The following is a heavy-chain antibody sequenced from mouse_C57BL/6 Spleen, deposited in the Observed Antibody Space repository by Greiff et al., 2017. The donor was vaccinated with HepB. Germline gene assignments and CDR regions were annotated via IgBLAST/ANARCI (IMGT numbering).Heavy chain of an antibody. D-gene: IGHD2-3*01. CDR1: GYTFTSYW. Sequence: QVQLQQPGAELVKPGASVKMSCKASGYTFTSYWITWVKQRPGQGLEWIGDIYIGSGSTNYNEKFKSKATLTVDTSSSTAYMQLSSLTSADAAVYYCAGCRWLLRYFCVWGTGTTVTVAS. CDR2: IYIGSGST. V-gene: IGHV1-55*01. CDR3: AGCRWLLRYFCV. J-gene: IGHJ1*03.